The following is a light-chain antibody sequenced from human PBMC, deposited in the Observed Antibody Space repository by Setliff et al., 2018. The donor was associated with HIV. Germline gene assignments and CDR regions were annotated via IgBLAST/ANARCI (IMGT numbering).Light chain of an antibody. J-gene: IGLJ1*01. CDR3: SAQTSNRIPWV. V-gene: IGLV2-14*03. CDR1: SSDVGGFNY. Sequence: QSALTQPVSVSGSPGQSITISCTGSSSDVGGFNYVSWYRQPPGKAPKLLIFDVSNPPSGVPNRFSGSKSGNTASLTISGLQAEDEAGDYCSAQTSNRIPWVIGSGTKVTGL. CDR2: DVS.